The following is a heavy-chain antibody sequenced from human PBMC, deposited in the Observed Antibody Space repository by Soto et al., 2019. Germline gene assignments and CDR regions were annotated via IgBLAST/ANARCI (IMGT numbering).Heavy chain of an antibody. Sequence: ASVKVSCKASGYTFTSYGISWVRQAPGQGLEWMGWISAYNGNTNYAQKLQGRVTMTTDTSTSTAYMELRRLRSDDTAVYYCARDPRYDYGGYGGAFDIWGQGTMVTVSS. CDR1: GYTFTSYG. V-gene: IGHV1-18*01. J-gene: IGHJ3*02. CDR3: ARDPRYDYGGYGGAFDI. CDR2: ISAYNGNT. D-gene: IGHD4-17*01.